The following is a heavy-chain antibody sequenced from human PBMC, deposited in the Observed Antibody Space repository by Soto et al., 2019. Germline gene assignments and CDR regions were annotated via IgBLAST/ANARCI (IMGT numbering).Heavy chain of an antibody. J-gene: IGHJ6*03. CDR3: AKVVGDDYGDYPEGYYYYYMDV. V-gene: IGHV3-30*18. CDR2: ISYDGSNK. CDR1: GFTFSSYG. D-gene: IGHD4-17*01. Sequence: LSLTCAASGFTFSSYGMHWVRQAPGKGLEWVAVISYDGSNKYYADSVKGRFTISRDNSKNTLYLQMNSLRAEDTAVYYCAKVVGDDYGDYPEGYYYYYMDVWGKGTTVTVSS.